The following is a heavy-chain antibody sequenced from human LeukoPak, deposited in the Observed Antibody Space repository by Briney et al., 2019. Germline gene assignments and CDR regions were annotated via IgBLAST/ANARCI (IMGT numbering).Heavy chain of an antibody. J-gene: IGHJ4*02. V-gene: IGHV4-39*02. CDR3: ASRVVTNDY. CDR2: IHYSGTT. Sequence: SETLSLTCTVSGGSISSGNYYWGWIRQPPGKGLEWIASIHYSGTTYYNPSLKSRVTISIDMSKNHFSLKLSSVTAADTAVYYCASRVVTNDYWGQGTLVTVSS. CDR1: GGSISSGNYY. D-gene: IGHD3-3*01.